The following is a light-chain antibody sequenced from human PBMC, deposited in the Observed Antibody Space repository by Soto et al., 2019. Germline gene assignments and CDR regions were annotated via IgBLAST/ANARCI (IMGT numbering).Light chain of an antibody. V-gene: IGKV3-11*01. CDR2: DAS. J-gene: IGKJ4*01. CDR1: QSVGTY. CDR3: QQRVNWLT. Sequence: EIVLTQSPAILSLSPGERATLSCRASQSVGTYLDWYQQKLGQAPRLLIYDASNRATGIPARFSGSGSGTDFTLTISSLEPEDFAVYYSQQRVNWLTFGGGTKVEV.